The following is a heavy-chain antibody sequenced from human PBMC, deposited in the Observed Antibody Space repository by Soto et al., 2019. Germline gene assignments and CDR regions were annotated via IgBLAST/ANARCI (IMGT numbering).Heavy chain of an antibody. CDR1: GFTFTSSA. J-gene: IGHJ6*03. CDR3: AAGPRVGSVLWFGESNYYYYYMDV. Sequence: SVKVSCKASGFTFTSSAMQWVRQARGQRLEWIGWIVVGSGNTNFAQKFQERVTITRDMSTSTAYMELSSLRSEDTAVYYCAAGPRVGSVLWFGESNYYYYYMDVWGKGTTVTVSS. CDR2: IVVGSGNT. V-gene: IGHV1-58*02. D-gene: IGHD3-10*01.